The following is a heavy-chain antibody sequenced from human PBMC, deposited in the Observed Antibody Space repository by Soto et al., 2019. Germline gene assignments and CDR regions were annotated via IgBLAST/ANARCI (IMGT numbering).Heavy chain of an antibody. Sequence: TPSLTRTVSGGSISSYYWSLIPQPPGKGLEWIGEINHSGSTNCTPSLKSRVTISVDTSKNQFSLKLTSVTAADTAVYYCARDKITGLFDYWGQGTLVTVSS. CDR3: ARDKITGLFDY. J-gene: IGHJ4*02. V-gene: IGHV4-34*01. CDR2: INHSGST. CDR1: GGSISSYY. D-gene: IGHD2-8*02.